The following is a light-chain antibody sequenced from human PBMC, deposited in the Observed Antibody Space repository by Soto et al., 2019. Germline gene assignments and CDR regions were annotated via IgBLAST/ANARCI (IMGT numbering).Light chain of an antibody. Sequence: EIVLTQSPATLSLSPGERATLSFRASQSVSDYLAWYQQKPGQAPRLLIYDASNRATGIPPRFGGSGSGTDFTLTISRLEPEDFAVYYCQQYGSSGTFGQGTKVDIK. V-gene: IGKV3-11*01. CDR2: DAS. J-gene: IGKJ1*01. CDR3: QQYGSSGT. CDR1: QSVSDY.